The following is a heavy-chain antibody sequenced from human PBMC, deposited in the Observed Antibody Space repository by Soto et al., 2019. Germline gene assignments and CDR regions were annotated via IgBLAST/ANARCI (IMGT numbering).Heavy chain of an antibody. V-gene: IGHV1-18*01. CDR2: VSGYNYNT. CDR1: GYSFRSYG. D-gene: IGHD2-8*01. CDR3: GRSSSMLGAGWSDS. J-gene: IGHJ5*01. Sequence: QVQLEQSGPEVKKSGASVQVSCKASGYSFRSYGINWVRQAPGQGLEWIGWVSGYNYNTKYAQKLQGRITVTTDTSTNTAYMELRSLRSDDTAVYYCGRSSSMLGAGWSDSWGRGTLVTVSS.